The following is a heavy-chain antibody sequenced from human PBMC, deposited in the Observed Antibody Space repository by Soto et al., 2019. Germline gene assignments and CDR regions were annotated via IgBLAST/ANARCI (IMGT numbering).Heavy chain of an antibody. J-gene: IGHJ6*03. CDR2: IRSSSDTI. D-gene: IGHD3-3*01. Sequence: EVQLVESGGGLVQPGGSLRLSCAASGFTFSSYSLNWVRQAPGKGLEWVSYIRSSSDTIYYADSVKGRFTISRDNAKNALSLYLNSLRVEDTAVYYCARVGYYDFWSSTISHSYYMDVWGKGTTFTVAS. CDR1: GFTFSSYS. V-gene: IGHV3-48*01. CDR3: ARVGYYDFWSSTISHSYYMDV.